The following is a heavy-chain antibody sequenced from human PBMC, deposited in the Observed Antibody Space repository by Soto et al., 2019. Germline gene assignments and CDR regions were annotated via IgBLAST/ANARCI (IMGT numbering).Heavy chain of an antibody. V-gene: IGHV3-21*01. CDR3: TRDQGGSYDSWFDP. Sequence: EVQVVESGGGLVQPGGSLRLSCSFTFSMYSMNWVRQAPGKGLAWVASISSGGSYIKYADSVTGRFTISRDNAKNSVSLQMNSLRVDDTAVYFCTRDQGGSYDSWFDPWGQGTLVTVSS. CDR2: ISSGGSYI. CDR1: FTFSMYS. D-gene: IGHD1-26*01. J-gene: IGHJ5*02.